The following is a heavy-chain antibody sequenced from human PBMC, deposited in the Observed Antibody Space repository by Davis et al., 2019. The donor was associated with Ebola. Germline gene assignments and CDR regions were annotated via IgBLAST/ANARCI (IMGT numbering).Heavy chain of an antibody. V-gene: IGHV3-9*03. Sequence: PWGSLRLSCAASGFIFSIYWMSWVRQAPGKGLEWVSGTSWNSGSTGYADSVKGRFTISRDNAKNSLYLQMSSLRAEDMALYYCAKDTCSGGSCYLGGMDVWGQGTTVTVSS. CDR1: GFIFSIYW. CDR2: TSWNSGST. D-gene: IGHD2-15*01. CDR3: AKDTCSGGSCYLGGMDV. J-gene: IGHJ6*02.